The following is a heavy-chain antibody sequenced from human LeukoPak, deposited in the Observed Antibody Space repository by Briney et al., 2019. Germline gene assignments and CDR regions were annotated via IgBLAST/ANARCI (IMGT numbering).Heavy chain of an antibody. CDR2: IYYSEIT. D-gene: IGHD3-22*01. CDR1: GGSLSSSSYY. J-gene: IGHJ1*01. CDR3: ARQFDESSSPHAKYFQQ. Sequence: SETLSLTCSLSGGSLSSSSYYWGWIRQAPGRGLEWIGNIYYSEITYYSPSLNSRFTISLDTSKNHFSLILNCFAAPHTSVYYCARQFDESSSPHAKYFQQWGQGTLVTVSS. V-gene: IGHV4-39*01.